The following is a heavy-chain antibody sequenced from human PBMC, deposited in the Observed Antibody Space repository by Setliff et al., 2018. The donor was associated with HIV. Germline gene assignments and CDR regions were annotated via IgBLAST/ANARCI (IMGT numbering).Heavy chain of an antibody. CDR2: IYWTDDK. Sequence: SGPTLVNPTQTLTLTCTFSGFSLTTSGVGVAWIRQPPGKALEWLATIYWTDDKHYNMSLNTRLTIAKDTSKNQVVLTMVNVDPIDTATYYCVRMISYSPYFDYWGQGTMVTVSS. J-gene: IGHJ4*03. CDR3: VRMISYSPYFDY. V-gene: IGHV2-5*01. CDR1: GFSLTTSGVG. D-gene: IGHD1-26*01.